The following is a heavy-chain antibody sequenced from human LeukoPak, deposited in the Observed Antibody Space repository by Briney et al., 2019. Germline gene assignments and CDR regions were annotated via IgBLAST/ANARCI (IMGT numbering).Heavy chain of an antibody. CDR2: ISYDGSNK. V-gene: IGHV3-30*18. CDR1: GFTLSSSG. CDR3: AKNSPGGFDY. D-gene: IGHD2-8*02. Sequence: PGGSLRLSCAASGFTLSSSGMHWVRQAPGKGLEWVAVISYDGSNKYYAGSVKGRFTISRENSKNTLYLQMNSLRAEATAVYYCAKNSPGGFDYWGQGTLVTVSS. J-gene: IGHJ4*02.